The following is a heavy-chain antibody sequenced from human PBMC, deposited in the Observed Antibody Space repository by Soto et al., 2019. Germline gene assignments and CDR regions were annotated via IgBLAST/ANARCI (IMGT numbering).Heavy chain of an antibody. CDR3: AMGPRAAAGLSDY. CDR1: GGTFSSYA. CDR2: IIPIFGTA. D-gene: IGHD6-13*01. Sequence: SVKVSCKASGGTFSSYAISWVRQAPGQGLEWMGGIIPIFGTANYAQKFQGRVTITADESTSTAYMELSSLRSEDTAVYYCAMGPRAAAGLSDYWGQGTLVTVSS. V-gene: IGHV1-69*13. J-gene: IGHJ4*02.